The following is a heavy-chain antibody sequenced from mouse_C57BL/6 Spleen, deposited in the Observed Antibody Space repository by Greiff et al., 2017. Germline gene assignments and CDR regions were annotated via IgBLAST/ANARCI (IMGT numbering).Heavy chain of an antibody. CDR3: ARDDYDAMDY. CDR2: IYPGSGST. Sequence: VKLQQPGAELVKPGASVKMSCKASGYTFTSYWITWVKQRPGQGLEWIGDIYPGSGSTNYNEKFKSKATLTVDQSSSTAYMQLSSLTSEDSAVYYCARDDYDAMDYWGQGTSVTVSS. J-gene: IGHJ4*01. V-gene: IGHV1-55*01. CDR1: GYTFTSYW.